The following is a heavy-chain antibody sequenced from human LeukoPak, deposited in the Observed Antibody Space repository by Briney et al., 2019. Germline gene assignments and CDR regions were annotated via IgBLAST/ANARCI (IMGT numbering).Heavy chain of an antibody. CDR3: ARSYNRVELLYY. J-gene: IGHJ4*02. D-gene: IGHD3-10*01. Sequence: SETLSLTCAVYGGSFSGYYWTWIRQPPGKGLEWIGEINHSGSSNYNPSLKSRVTISLDTSKNQFSLRLSSVTAADTAVYYCARSYNRVELLYYWGQGTLVTASS. V-gene: IGHV4-34*01. CDR1: GGSFSGYY. CDR2: INHSGSS.